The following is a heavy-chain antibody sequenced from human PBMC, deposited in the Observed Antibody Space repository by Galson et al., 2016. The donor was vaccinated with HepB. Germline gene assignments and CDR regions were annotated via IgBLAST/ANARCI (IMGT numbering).Heavy chain of an antibody. D-gene: IGHD2-2*01. J-gene: IGHJ6*02. Sequence: SLRLSCAASGFTFNIYDMNWVRQAPGKGLEWISYISGSGATVDYADSVRGRFAISRDNAKSSLYLQMNSLSVEDTALYYCAKEDQSESPYHYPGLDVWGQGTTVTVSS. CDR2: ISGSGATV. V-gene: IGHV3-48*03. CDR3: AKEDQSESPYHYPGLDV. CDR1: GFTFNIYD.